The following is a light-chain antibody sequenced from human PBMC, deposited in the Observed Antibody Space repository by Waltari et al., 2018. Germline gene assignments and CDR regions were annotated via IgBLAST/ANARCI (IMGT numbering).Light chain of an antibody. CDR2: DIA. V-gene: IGLV2-11*01. CDR1: SSDVANFKY. CDR3: CSFATTYTLL. Sequence: QSALTQPRSVSGSPGQSVTISCSGTSSDVANFKYVSWYQQYPGKAPKLIIYDIAMRPSGLPDRFSGSQSGNTASLTISGLQAEDEADYYCCSFATTYTLLFGGGTKLTVL. J-gene: IGLJ2*01.